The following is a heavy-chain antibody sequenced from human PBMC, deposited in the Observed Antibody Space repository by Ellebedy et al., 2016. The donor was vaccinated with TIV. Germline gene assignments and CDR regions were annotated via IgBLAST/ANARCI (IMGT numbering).Heavy chain of an antibody. D-gene: IGHD4-17*01. J-gene: IGHJ6*02. Sequence: SETLSLXXAVSGGSISSGGYPWSWVRQPPGKGLEWIGYIYYSGSTYYNPSLKSRVTISVDRSKNQFSLKLSSVTAADTAVYYCARGHPTVYYGMDVWGRGTTVTVSS. CDR1: GGSISSGGYP. CDR2: IYYSGST. V-gene: IGHV4-30-2*01. CDR3: ARGHPTVYYGMDV.